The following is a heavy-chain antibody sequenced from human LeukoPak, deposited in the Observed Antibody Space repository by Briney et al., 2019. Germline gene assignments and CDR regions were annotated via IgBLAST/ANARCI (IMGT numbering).Heavy chain of an antibody. CDR2: ISRTSTCI. CDR1: GFRFDTHD. V-gene: IGHV3-21*01. CDR3: ARDSRKAGYYSEF. Sequence: GGSLRLSCAASGFRFDTHDLIWVRQAPGKGLECVAYISRTSTCIYYEDSVKGRFTISRDNAKNLVHLQMNSLRAEDTAVYFCARDSRKAGYYSEFWGQGTVVTVSS. D-gene: IGHD3-22*01. J-gene: IGHJ4*02.